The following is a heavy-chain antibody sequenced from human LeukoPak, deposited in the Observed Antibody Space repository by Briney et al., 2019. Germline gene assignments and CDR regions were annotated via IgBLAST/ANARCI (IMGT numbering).Heavy chain of an antibody. D-gene: IGHD3-22*01. V-gene: IGHV3-64D*09. CDR3: VKEEYYYDRSGYLYYYYYGMDV. Sequence: GGSLRLSCSASGFNLSTYTMHWVRQAPGKGLEYVSAMSSNGGSTYYADSVKGRFTISRDNSKNTLYLQMSSLRAEDTAVYYCVKEEYYYDRSGYLYYYYYGMDVWGQGTTVTVSS. J-gene: IGHJ6*02. CDR2: MSSNGGST. CDR1: GFNLSTYT.